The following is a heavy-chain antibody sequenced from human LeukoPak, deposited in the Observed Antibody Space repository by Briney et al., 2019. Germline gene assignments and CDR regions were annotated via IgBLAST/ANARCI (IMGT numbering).Heavy chain of an antibody. Sequence: SETLSLTCAVYGGSFSGYYWSWIRQPPGKGLEWIGEINHSGSTNYNPSLKSRVTMSVDTSKNQFSLKLSSVTAADTAVYYCARGDGYCTNGVCYIVWFDPWGQGTLVTVSS. V-gene: IGHV4-34*01. CDR3: ARGDGYCTNGVCYIVWFDP. D-gene: IGHD2-8*01. CDR2: INHSGST. CDR1: GGSFSGYY. J-gene: IGHJ5*02.